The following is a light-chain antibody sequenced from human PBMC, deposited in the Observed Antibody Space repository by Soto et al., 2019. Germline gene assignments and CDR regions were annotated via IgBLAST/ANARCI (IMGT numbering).Light chain of an antibody. J-gene: IGKJ1*01. V-gene: IGKV1-5*03. CDR2: KAS. CDR3: QQCTSYPRT. CDR1: QSSSSW. Sequence: DIQMTQSPSTLSASVGDRVTITCRASQSSSSWLAWYQQKPGKTPKVLIYKASSFESGVPSRFSGSGYGTEFTLTISSLQPDGFATYYCQQCTSYPRTFGKGTKVEIK.